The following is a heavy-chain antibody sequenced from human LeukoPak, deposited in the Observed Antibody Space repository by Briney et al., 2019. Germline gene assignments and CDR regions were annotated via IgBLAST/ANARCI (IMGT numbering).Heavy chain of an antibody. D-gene: IGHD1-14*01. CDR1: GYTVIDYY. CDR3: ARGPATGGLDY. V-gene: IGHV1-2*02. J-gene: IGHJ4*02. CDR2: IDPKGGGT. Sequence: ASVTVSFTASGYTVIDYYLHWMRQAPGPGLEWMGWIDPKGGGTNYSQKFQDRVTMPRDTSISTVYMELSSLDSDDAAVYYCARGPATGGLDYWGQGTLVTVSS.